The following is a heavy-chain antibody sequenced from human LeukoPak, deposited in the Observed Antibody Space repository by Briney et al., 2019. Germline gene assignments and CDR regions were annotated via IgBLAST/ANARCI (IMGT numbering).Heavy chain of an antibody. Sequence: GGSLRLSCVASGFMLSSYWMSWVRQAPGKGLEWVASITESGGEKFYVDSAKGRFTISGDSARNSLYLQLNTLRAEDTAVYYCVRDSDRRSDYWGRGTLVTVSS. CDR2: ITESGGEK. D-gene: IGHD3-22*01. J-gene: IGHJ4*02. CDR3: VRDSDRRSDY. CDR1: GFMLSSYW. V-gene: IGHV3-7*05.